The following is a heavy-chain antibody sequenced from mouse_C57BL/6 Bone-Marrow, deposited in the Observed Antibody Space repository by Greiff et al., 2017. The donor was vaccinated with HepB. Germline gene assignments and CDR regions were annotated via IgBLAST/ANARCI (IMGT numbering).Heavy chain of an antibody. CDR2: IWGVGST. Sequence: VQGVESGPGLVAPSQSLSITCTVSGFSLTSYGVDWVRQSPGKGLEWLGVIWGVGSTNYNSALKSRLSISKDNSKSQVFLKMNSLQTDDTAMYYCASSSSNYPFAYWGRGKGITVTA. CDR1: GFSLTSYG. CDR3: ASSSSNYPFAY. J-gene: IGHJ3*01. V-gene: IGHV2-6*01. D-gene: IGHD2-5*01.